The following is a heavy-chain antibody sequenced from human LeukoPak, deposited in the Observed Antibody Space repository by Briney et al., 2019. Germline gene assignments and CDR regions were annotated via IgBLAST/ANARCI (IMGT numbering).Heavy chain of an antibody. CDR2: INHSGST. V-gene: IGHV4-34*01. Sequence: PSETLSLTCTVSGGSISSYYWSWIRQPPGKGPEWIGEINHSGSTNYNPSLKSRVTISVDTSKNQFSLKLSSVTAADTAVYYCARGQGPSYYMDVWGKGTTVTVSS. J-gene: IGHJ6*03. CDR3: ARGQGPSYYMDV. CDR1: GGSISSYY.